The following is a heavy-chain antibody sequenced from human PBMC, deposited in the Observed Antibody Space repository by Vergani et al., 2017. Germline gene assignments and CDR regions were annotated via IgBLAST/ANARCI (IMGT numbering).Heavy chain of an antibody. CDR1: GFTVSSNY. CDR2: IYSGGST. Sequence: EVQLVESGGGLVQPGGSLRLSCAASGFTVSSNYMSWVRQAPGKGLEWVSVIYSGGSTYYADSVKGRFTISRDNSKNTLYLQMNSLRAEVTAVYYCARGSGAARNWVRSNFDYWGQGTLVTVSS. V-gene: IGHV3-66*01. J-gene: IGHJ4*02. D-gene: IGHD6-6*01. CDR3: ARGSGAARNWVRSNFDY.